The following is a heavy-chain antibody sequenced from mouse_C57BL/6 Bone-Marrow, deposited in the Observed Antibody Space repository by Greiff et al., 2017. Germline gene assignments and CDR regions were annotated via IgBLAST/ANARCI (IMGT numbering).Heavy chain of an antibody. V-gene: IGHV14-4*01. D-gene: IGHD1-1*01. Sequence: EVQLQQSGAELVRPGASVKLSCTASGFNIKDDYMHWVKQRPEQGLEWIGWIDPENGDTEYASKFQGKATITADTSSNTAYLQLSSLTSEDTAVYYCTTRDYYGSNAMDYWGQGTSVTVSS. CDR1: GFNIKDDY. J-gene: IGHJ4*01. CDR3: TTRDYYGSNAMDY. CDR2: IDPENGDT.